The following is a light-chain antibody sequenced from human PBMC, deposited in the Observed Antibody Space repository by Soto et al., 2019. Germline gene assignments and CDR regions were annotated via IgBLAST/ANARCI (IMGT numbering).Light chain of an antibody. Sequence: QSALTQPASVSGSPGQSIAISCTGTSNHVGGYNYVSWYQQHPVKAPQLIIYDVTNRPSGVSDRFSGSKSGNTASLTISGLQAEDEADYYCSSYTSSSTPYVFGTGTKLTVL. CDR3: SSYTSSSTPYV. CDR1: SNHVGGYNY. V-gene: IGLV2-14*01. J-gene: IGLJ1*01. CDR2: DVT.